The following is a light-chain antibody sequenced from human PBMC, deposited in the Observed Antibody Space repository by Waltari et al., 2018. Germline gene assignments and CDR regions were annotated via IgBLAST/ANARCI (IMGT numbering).Light chain of an antibody. CDR1: SSNIGSNA. CDR3: AAWDDSLDGSWV. CDR2: SNN. J-gene: IGLJ3*02. V-gene: IGLV1-44*01. Sequence: QSVLTQPPSTSGTPGQRVTIPCSGSSSNIGSNAVYWYQQLPGTAPRLLIYSNNKRPSGVPDRFSGSKSGTSASLAISGLRSQDEADYYCAAWDDSLDGSWVFGGGTRLTVL.